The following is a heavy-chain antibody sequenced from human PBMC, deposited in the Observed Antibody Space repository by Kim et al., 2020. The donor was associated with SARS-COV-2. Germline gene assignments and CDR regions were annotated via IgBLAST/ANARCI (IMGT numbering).Heavy chain of an antibody. CDR3: TSGKWIQLWGH. Sequence: GGSLRLSCTASGFTFGDYAMSWVRQAPGKGLEWVGFIRSKAYGGTTEYAASVKGRFTISRDDSKSIAYLQMNSLKTEDTAVYYCTSGKWIQLWGHWGQGTLVTVSS. J-gene: IGHJ4*02. CDR1: GFTFGDYA. CDR2: IRSKAYGGTT. D-gene: IGHD5-18*01. V-gene: IGHV3-49*04.